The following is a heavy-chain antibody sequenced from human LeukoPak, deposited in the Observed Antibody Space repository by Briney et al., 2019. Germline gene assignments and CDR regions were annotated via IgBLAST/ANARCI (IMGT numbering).Heavy chain of an antibody. CDR3: ARGGYCSSSSCSNYDGMDV. Sequence: GGSLRLSCAASGFTFSSYAMSWVRQAPGKGLEWVSAISGSGGSAYYADSVKGRFTISRDNSKNTLYLQMNSLRAEDTAVYCCARGGYCSSSSCSNYDGMDVWGQGTTLTVSS. J-gene: IGHJ6*02. V-gene: IGHV3-23*01. D-gene: IGHD2-2*01. CDR1: GFTFSSYA. CDR2: ISGSGGSA.